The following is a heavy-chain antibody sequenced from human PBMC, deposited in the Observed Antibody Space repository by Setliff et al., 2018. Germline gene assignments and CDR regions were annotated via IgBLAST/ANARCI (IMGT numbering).Heavy chain of an antibody. CDR3: ARGAYASGSSSFDY. CDR1: GGSFSSDLYY. D-gene: IGHD3-10*01. V-gene: IGHV4-61*02. Sequence: SETLSLTCTVSGGSFSSDLYYYNWIRQPAGKGLEWIGRIYASGNTNYSPSFKSRVTISVDTSNNQFTLKLDFVTAADTAVYYCARGAYASGSSSFDYWSQGTLVTVSS. CDR2: IYASGNT. J-gene: IGHJ4*02.